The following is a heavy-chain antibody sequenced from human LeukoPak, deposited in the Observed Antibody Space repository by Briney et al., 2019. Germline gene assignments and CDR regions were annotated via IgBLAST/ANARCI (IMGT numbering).Heavy chain of an antibody. CDR2: IHSDGSTT. CDR3: ANDFGSYLDY. Sequence: GGSLRLSCAVSGITVSKYWMHWVRQVPGKGLVWVSRIHSDGSTTDYADSVKGRFTISRGNSKNTLYLQMNSLRAEDTAVYYCANDFGSYLDYWGQGTLVTVSS. CDR1: GITVSKYW. D-gene: IGHD3-3*01. J-gene: IGHJ4*02. V-gene: IGHV3-74*01.